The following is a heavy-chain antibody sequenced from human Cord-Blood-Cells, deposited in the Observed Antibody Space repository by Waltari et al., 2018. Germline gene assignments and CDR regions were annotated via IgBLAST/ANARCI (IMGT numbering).Heavy chain of an antibody. J-gene: IGHJ2*01. CDR1: GGNFSSYS. V-gene: IGHV1-69*01. CDR3: ARAGDSYWYFDL. D-gene: IGHD3-10*01. Sequence: QVQLVQSGAAVKKPGSSVKVSCKASGGNFSSYSISWVRQAPGQGLEWMGGIIPIFGTADYAHKFQGRVTITADESTSTAYMDLSSLRSEDTAVYYCARAGDSYWYFDLWGRGTLVTVSS. CDR2: IIPIFGTA.